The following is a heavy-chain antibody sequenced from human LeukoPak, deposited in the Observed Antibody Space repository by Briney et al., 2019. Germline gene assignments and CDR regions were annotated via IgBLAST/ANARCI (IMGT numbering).Heavy chain of an antibody. D-gene: IGHD3-10*01. Sequence: SDTLSLTCAVSGYSITSSSWWCWIRQPPGKGLEWIGYIYHSGTTYYNPSLQSRVTMSVDTSKNQFSLKLSSVTAVDTAVYYCARKENVYYYFDYWGQGTLVTVSS. J-gene: IGHJ4*02. CDR1: GYSITSSSW. V-gene: IGHV4-28*01. CDR2: IYHSGTT. CDR3: ARKENVYYYFDY.